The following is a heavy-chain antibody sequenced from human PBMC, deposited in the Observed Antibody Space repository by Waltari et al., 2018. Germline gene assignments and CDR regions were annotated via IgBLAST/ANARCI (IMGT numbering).Heavy chain of an antibody. CDR3: ARGTTGSARRSPFDP. D-gene: IGHD1-7*01. CDR1: GFTFSSYW. Sequence: EVQLVESGGGLVQPGGSLRLSCAASGFTFSSYWMSWVRQAPGKGLEWVANIKQDGSEKYYVDAVKGRFTISRDKAKNSLYLQMNSLRAEDTAVYYCARGTTGSARRSPFDPWGQGTLVTVSS. J-gene: IGHJ5*02. CDR2: IKQDGSEK. V-gene: IGHV3-7*01.